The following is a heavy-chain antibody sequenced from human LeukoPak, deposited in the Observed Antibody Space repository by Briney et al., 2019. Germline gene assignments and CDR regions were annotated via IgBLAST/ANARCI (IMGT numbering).Heavy chain of an antibody. J-gene: IGHJ3*02. CDR3: ALYYYDSSGYDAFDI. V-gene: IGHV1-69*13. CDR1: GGTFSSYA. CDR2: IIPIFGTA. Sequence: GASVKVSCKASGGTFSSYAISWVRQAPGQGLEWMGGIIPIFGTANYAQKFQGRVTITADESTSTAYMELSSLRSEDTAVYYCALYYYDSSGYDAFDIWGQGTMVTVSS. D-gene: IGHD3-22*01.